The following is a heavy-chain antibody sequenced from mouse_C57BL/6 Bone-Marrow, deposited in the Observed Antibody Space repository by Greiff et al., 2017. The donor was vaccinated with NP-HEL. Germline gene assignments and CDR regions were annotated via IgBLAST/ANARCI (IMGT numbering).Heavy chain of an antibody. J-gene: IGHJ1*03. D-gene: IGHD1-1*01. CDR3: ARLYYYGSSYYWYFDV. CDR2: ISNGGGST. Sequence: EVQLQQSGGGLVQPGGSLKLSCAASGFTFSDYYMYWVRQTPEKRLEWVAYISNGGGSTYYPDTVKGRFTISRDNAKNTLYLQMSRLKSEDTAMYYCARLYYYGSSYYWYFDVWGTGTTVTVSS. CDR1: GFTFSDYY. V-gene: IGHV5-12*01.